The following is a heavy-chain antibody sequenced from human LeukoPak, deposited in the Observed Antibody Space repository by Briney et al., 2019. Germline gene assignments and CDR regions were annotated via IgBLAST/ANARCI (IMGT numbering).Heavy chain of an antibody. CDR1: GGSISSYY. Sequence: SETLSLTCTVSGGSISSYYWSWIRQPAGKGLEWIGRVYTSGSTNYNPSLKSRVTMSVDTSKNQFSLKLSSVTAADTAVYYCARRSIAVAVKRYDYWGQGTLVTVSS. CDR3: ARRSIAVAVKRYDY. J-gene: IGHJ4*02. V-gene: IGHV4-4*07. D-gene: IGHD6-19*01. CDR2: VYTSGST.